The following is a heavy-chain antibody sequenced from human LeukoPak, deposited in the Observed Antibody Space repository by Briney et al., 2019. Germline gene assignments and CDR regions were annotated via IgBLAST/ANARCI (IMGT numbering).Heavy chain of an antibody. D-gene: IGHD4-11*01. CDR3: SRESTVIDAFDI. V-gene: IGHV3-64*01. Sequence: GGSLRLSCAASGFSFRKYAMHWVRQAPGKGLESVSGISTNGGSTYHANSVKDRFTISRDNSKNTLYLQMGSLRTEDMAAYYCSRESTVIDAFDIWGQGTMVTVSS. CDR1: GFSFRKYA. CDR2: ISTNGGST. J-gene: IGHJ3*02.